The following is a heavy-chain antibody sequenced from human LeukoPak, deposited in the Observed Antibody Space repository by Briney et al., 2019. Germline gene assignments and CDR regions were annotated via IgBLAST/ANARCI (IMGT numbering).Heavy chain of an antibody. D-gene: IGHD3-22*01. V-gene: IGHV3-30*04. J-gene: IGHJ4*02. CDR3: ARDALDSSGYFFLSDY. Sequence: GGSLRLSCAASGFTFSSYAMHWVRQAPDKGLEWVAVISYDGSNKYYADSVKGRFTISRDNSKNTLYLQMNSLRAEDTAVYYCARDALDSSGYFFLSDYWGQGTLVTVSS. CDR2: ISYDGSNK. CDR1: GFTFSSYA.